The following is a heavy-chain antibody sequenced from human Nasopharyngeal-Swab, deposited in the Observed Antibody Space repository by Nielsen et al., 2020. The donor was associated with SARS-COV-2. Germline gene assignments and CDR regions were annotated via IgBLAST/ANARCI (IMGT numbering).Heavy chain of an antibody. D-gene: IGHD3-22*01. J-gene: IGHJ5*02. CDR2: IYYSGST. V-gene: IGHV4-30-4*01. Sequence: RQAPGKGLEWIGYIYYSGSTYYNPSLKSRVTISVDTSKNQFSLKLSSVTAADTAVYYCARGVRGIVVVKDWFDPWGQGTLVIVSS. CDR3: ARGVRGIVVVKDWFDP.